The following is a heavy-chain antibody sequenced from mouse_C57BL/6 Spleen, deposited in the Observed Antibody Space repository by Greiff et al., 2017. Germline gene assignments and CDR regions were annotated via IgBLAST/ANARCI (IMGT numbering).Heavy chain of an antibody. CDR3: ARGSPYAMDY. CDR2: IDPSDSYT. Sequence: QVHVKQPGAELVRPGTSVKLSCKASGYTFTSYWMHWVKQRPGQGLEWIGVIDPSDSYTNYNQKFKGKATLTVDTSSSTAYMQLSSLTSEDSAVYYCARGSPYAMDYWGQGTSVTVSS. V-gene: IGHV1-59*01. D-gene: IGHD1-1*02. CDR1: GYTFTSYW. J-gene: IGHJ4*01.